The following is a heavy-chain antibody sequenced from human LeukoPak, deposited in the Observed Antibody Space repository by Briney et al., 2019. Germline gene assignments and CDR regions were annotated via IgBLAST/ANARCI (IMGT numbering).Heavy chain of an antibody. CDR1: GFAFGSYA. D-gene: IGHD3-22*01. V-gene: IGHV3-23*01. CDR3: AGTIVGKWAIDY. Sequence: GGSLRLSCAASGFAFGSYAMSWVRQAPGKGLEWVSAIGSRGGSTYYADSVKGRFTISRGNSKNTLYLQMNSLRAEDTAVYYCAGTIVGKWAIDYWGQGTLVTVSS. J-gene: IGHJ4*02. CDR2: IGSRGGST.